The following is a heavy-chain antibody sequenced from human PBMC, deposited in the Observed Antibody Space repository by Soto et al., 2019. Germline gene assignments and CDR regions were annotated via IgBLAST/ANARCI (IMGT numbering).Heavy chain of an antibody. CDR1: GGSISSGDYY. V-gene: IGHV4-30-4*01. D-gene: IGHD3-10*01. J-gene: IGHJ6*02. Sequence: PSETLSLTCTVSGGSISSGDYYWSWIRQPPGKGLEWIGYIYYSGSTYYNPSLKSRVTISVDTSKNQFSLKLSSVTAADTAVYYCARVRITMVRVVLHYGMDVWGQGTTVTVSS. CDR2: IYYSGST. CDR3: ARVRITMVRVVLHYGMDV.